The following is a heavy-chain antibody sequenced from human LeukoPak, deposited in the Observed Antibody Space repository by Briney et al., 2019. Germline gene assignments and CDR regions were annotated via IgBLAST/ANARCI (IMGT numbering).Heavy chain of an antibody. CDR2: IKQDGSEK. CDR1: GFTFSSYW. V-gene: IGHV3-7*03. D-gene: IGHD4-17*01. Sequence: GGSLRLSCAASGFTFSSYWMSWVRQAPGKGLEWVANIKQDGSEKYYVDYVKGRFTISRDNAKNSLYLQMNSLRAEDTAVYYCARDYGADYFDYWGQGTLVTVSS. CDR3: ARDYGADYFDY. J-gene: IGHJ4*02.